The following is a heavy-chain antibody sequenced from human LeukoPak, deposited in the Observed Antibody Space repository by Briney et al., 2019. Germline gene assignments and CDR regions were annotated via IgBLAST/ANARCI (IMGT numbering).Heavy chain of an antibody. CDR2: IYYSGST. V-gene: IGHV4-59*01. J-gene: IGHJ6*02. CDR1: GGSISSYY. CDR3: AVKGPDYYYYGMDV. Sequence: PSETLSLTCTVSGGSISSYYWSWIRQPPGKGLEWIGYIYYSGSTNYNPSLKSRVTISVDTSKNQFSLKLSSVTAADTAVYYCAVKGPDYYYYGMDVWGQGTTVTVSS.